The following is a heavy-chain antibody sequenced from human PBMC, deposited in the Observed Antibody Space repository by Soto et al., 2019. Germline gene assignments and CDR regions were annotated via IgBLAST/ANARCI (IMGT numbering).Heavy chain of an antibody. J-gene: IGHJ2*01. CDR3: AKAMSTSGGVVVIGAFDL. V-gene: IGHV3-9*01. Sequence: EVQLVESGGGLIQPGRSLRLSCAASGFIFDDYAMHWVRQPPGKGLEWVSGIGWNSHHIGYADSVKGRFTISRDNGKNSLYLEMTNLSAEDTALYYCAKAMSTSGGVVVIGAFDLWGRGTLVTVSS. D-gene: IGHD3-16*02. CDR1: GFIFDDYA. CDR2: IGWNSHHI.